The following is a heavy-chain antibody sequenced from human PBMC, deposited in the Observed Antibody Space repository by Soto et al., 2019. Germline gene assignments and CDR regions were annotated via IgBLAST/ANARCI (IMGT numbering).Heavy chain of an antibody. CDR3: AKDAPIVVVPAAIENWFDP. D-gene: IGHD2-2*02. CDR1: GFTFSSYA. V-gene: IGHV3-23*01. Sequence: GGSLRLSCAASGFTFSSYAMSWVRQAPGKGLEWVSAISGSGGSTYYADSVKGRFTISRDNSKNTLYLQMNSLRAEDTAVYYCAKDAPIVVVPAAIENWFDPWGQGTLVTVSS. CDR2: ISGSGGST. J-gene: IGHJ5*02.